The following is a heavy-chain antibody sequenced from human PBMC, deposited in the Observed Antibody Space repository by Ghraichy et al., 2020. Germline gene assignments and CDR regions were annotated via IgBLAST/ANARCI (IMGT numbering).Heavy chain of an antibody. V-gene: IGHV1-2*06. J-gene: IGHJ6*02. CDR1: GYTFAGHY. Sequence: ASVKVSCKASGYTFAGHYMHWVRQAPGQGPEWMGRINLNSGGIKYAQKFQGRVTMTRDTSISTAYMELSRLGSDDTAVYYCAREGYRGMDVWGQGTTVTVSS. D-gene: IGHD2-15*01. CDR2: INLNSGGI. CDR3: AREGYRGMDV.